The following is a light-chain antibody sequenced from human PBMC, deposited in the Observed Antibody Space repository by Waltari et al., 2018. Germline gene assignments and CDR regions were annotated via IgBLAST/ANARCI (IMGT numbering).Light chain of an antibody. CDR1: SGHSSNV. Sequence: QLALTQSPSASASLGASVKLTCTLNSGHSSNVVAWLKQQPEKGPRYLMKVNSDGSHSKGDDMPDRFSGSGSGAERYLTISSLQSEDEADYYCQTGGHGTWVFGGGTKLTVL. CDR2: VNSDGSH. CDR3: QTGGHGTWV. J-gene: IGLJ3*02. V-gene: IGLV4-69*02.